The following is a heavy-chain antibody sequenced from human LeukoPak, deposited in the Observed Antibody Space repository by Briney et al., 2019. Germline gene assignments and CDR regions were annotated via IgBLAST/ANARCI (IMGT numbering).Heavy chain of an antibody. CDR1: GFPFSSYW. Sequence: GGSLRLSCVASGFPFSSYWMTWVRQAPGKGLEWFSAISGGGGNTYYADSVKGRFTISRDNSKNTLYLQMNSLRAEDTAVYYCGKNRYSGSLSPFDIWGQGTMVTVSS. CDR3: GKNRYSGSLSPFDI. D-gene: IGHD1-26*01. V-gene: IGHV3-23*01. J-gene: IGHJ3*02. CDR2: ISGGGGNT.